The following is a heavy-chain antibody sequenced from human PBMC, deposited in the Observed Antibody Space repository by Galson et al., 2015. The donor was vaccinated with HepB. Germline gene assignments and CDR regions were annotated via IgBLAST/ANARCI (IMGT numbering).Heavy chain of an antibody. CDR2: ISSSGGYI. D-gene: IGHD3-10*01. CDR3: VRDKRDYGSGSLHAADF. Sequence: SLRLSCAASGFTFSDYYMSWIRQVPGKGLKWVSYISSSGGYIDYADSVKGRFTISRDNAKNSLYLEMNSLRVDDTAVYYCVRDKRDYGSGSLHAADFWGQGVPVTVS. J-gene: IGHJ4*02. V-gene: IGHV3-11*05. CDR1: GFTFSDYY.